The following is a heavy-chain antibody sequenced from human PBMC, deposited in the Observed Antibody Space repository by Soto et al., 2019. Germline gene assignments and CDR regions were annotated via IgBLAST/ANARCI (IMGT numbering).Heavy chain of an antibody. Sequence: QVQLQESGPGLVKPSETLSLTCTVSGGSTRNYFWSWIRQPPGKGLEWIGCIYYSGTTNYNSSLKSRATISLDTSKNQSSLRLRSVTAADTAVYYCARYVNPYDTAVWFDPWGQGTLVTVSS. J-gene: IGHJ5*02. V-gene: IGHV4-59*01. CDR2: IYYSGTT. CDR1: GGSTRNYF. D-gene: IGHD3-9*01. CDR3: ARYVNPYDTAVWFDP.